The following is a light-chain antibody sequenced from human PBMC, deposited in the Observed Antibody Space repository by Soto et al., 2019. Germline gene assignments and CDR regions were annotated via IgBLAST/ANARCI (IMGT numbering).Light chain of an antibody. CDR2: SVS. CDR3: QQYNVWPQT. CDR1: QSVSSN. Sequence: IVMTQSPGTLSVSPGERVTLSCRASQSVSSNLAWYQQRPGQAPRLLIYSVSSRDTDIPARFSGGGSGTEFTITIHGLQAEDVGVYYCQQYNVWPQTFGQGTKVEIK. V-gene: IGKV3-15*01. J-gene: IGKJ1*01.